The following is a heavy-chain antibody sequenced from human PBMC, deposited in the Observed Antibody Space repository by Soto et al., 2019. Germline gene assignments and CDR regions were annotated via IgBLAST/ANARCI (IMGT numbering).Heavy chain of an antibody. D-gene: IGHD2-8*02. CDR2: IYYSGST. Sequence: ASETLSLTCTVSGGSISSYYWSRIRQPPGKGLEWIGYIYYSGSTNYNPSLKSRVTISVDTSKNQFSLKLSSVTAADTAVYYCARHTTGGLDYWGQGTLVTVSS. CDR3: ARHTTGGLDY. J-gene: IGHJ4*02. CDR1: GGSISSYY. V-gene: IGHV4-59*08.